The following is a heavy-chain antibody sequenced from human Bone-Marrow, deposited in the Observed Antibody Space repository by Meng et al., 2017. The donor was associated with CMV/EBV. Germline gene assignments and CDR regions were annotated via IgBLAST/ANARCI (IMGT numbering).Heavy chain of an antibody. V-gene: IGHV4-31*03. J-gene: IGHJ5*02. CDR3: ARNSAMVRGVIGWFDP. CDR1: GGSISSGGYY. D-gene: IGHD3-10*01. CDR2: IYYSGST. Sequence: SEPLSLTCTVSGGSISSGGYYWSWIRQHPGKGLEWIGYIYYSGSTYYNPSLKSRVTISVDTSKNQFSLKLSSVTAADTAVYYCARNSAMVRGVIGWFDPWGQGTLVTVSS.